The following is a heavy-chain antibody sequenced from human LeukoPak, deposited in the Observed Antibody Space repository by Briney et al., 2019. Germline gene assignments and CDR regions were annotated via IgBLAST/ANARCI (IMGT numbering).Heavy chain of an antibody. CDR2: IIGGGGNT. Sequence: GGSLRLSCAASGFTFSSYDMSWVRQAPGKGLEWVSSIIGGGGNTNHADSVKGRFTISRDNSKNTLYLQMNSLRAEDTAVYYCVRSSGYYYKFSPCDYWGQGTLVTVSS. CDR1: GFTFSSYD. J-gene: IGHJ4*02. D-gene: IGHD3-22*01. V-gene: IGHV3-23*01. CDR3: VRSSGYYYKFSPCDY.